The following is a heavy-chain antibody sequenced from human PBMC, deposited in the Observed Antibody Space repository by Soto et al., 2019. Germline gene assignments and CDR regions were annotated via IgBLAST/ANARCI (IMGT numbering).Heavy chain of an antibody. CDR1: GFTFSSYG. CDR3: AKNPTVTTNYYYYGMDV. D-gene: IGHD4-4*01. CDR2: ISYDGSNK. Sequence: QVQLVESGGGVVQPGRSLRLSCAASGFTFSSYGMHWVRQAPGKGLEWVAVISYDGSNKYYADSVKGRFTISRDNSKNTLYLQMNSLRAEDTAVYYCAKNPTVTTNYYYYGMDVWGQGTTVTVSS. J-gene: IGHJ6*02. V-gene: IGHV3-30*18.